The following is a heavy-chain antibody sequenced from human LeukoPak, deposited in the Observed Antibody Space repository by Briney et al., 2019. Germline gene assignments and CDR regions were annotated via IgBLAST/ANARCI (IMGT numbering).Heavy chain of an antibody. D-gene: IGHD2-2*01. CDR3: AHGSMYQLDY. CDR2: ISWNSGSI. Sequence: GRSLRLSCAASGFSFDDYAMHWVRQAPGKGLEWVPGISWNSGSIGYADSVKGRFTISRDNSKNTLYLQMNSLRAEDTAVYYCAHGSMYQLDYWGQGTLVTVSS. V-gene: IGHV3-9*01. J-gene: IGHJ4*02. CDR1: GFSFDDYA.